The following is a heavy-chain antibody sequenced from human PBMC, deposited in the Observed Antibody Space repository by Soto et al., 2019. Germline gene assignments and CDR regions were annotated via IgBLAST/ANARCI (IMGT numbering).Heavy chain of an antibody. J-gene: IGHJ6*02. CDR2: IYYSGST. V-gene: IGHV4-61*01. Sequence: SETLSLTHTVSGGSVSSGRYYWSWIRQPPEKGLEWIGYIYYSGSTNYNPSLKSRVTISVDTSKNQFSLKLSSVTAADTAVYYCARERGIAARPWYYGMDVWGQGTTVTVSS. D-gene: IGHD6-6*01. CDR1: GGSVSSGRYY. CDR3: ARERGIAARPWYYGMDV.